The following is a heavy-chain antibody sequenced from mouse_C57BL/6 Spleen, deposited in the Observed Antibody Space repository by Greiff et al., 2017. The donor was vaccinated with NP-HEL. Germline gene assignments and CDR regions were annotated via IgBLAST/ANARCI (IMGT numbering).Heavy chain of an antibody. Sequence: QVHVKQSGAELVRPGTSVKVSCKASGYAFTNYLIEWVKQRPGQGLEWIGVINPGSGGTNYNEKFKGKATLTADKSSSTAYMQLSSLTSEDSAVYFCAKEEYDDGGAWFAYWGQGTLVTVSA. D-gene: IGHD2-14*01. CDR3: AKEEYDDGGAWFAY. V-gene: IGHV1-54*01. CDR2: INPGSGGT. J-gene: IGHJ3*01. CDR1: GYAFTNYL.